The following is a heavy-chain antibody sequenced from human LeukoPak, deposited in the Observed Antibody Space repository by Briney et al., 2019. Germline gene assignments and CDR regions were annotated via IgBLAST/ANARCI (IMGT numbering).Heavy chain of an antibody. Sequence: GESLKISCKGSGYSFTSYWIGWVRQMPGKGLEWMGRIDPSDSYTNYSPSFQGHVTISADKSISTAYLQWSSLKASDTAMYYCAIAAGPYYYYGMDVWGQGTTVTVSS. CDR3: AIAAGPYYYYGMDV. CDR2: IDPSDSYT. J-gene: IGHJ6*02. D-gene: IGHD6-13*01. V-gene: IGHV5-10-1*01. CDR1: GYSFTSYW.